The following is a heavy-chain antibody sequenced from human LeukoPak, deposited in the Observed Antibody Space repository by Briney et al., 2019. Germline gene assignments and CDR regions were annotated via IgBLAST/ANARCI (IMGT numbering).Heavy chain of an antibody. CDR3: ATAIMGARDY. D-gene: IGHD2-2*02. CDR2: IYHSGST. V-gene: IGHV4-34*01. J-gene: IGHJ4*02. CDR1: GGSFSGYY. Sequence: SETLSLTCAVYGGSFSGYYGTWIRQPPGKGLEWIGEIYHSGSTHYNPSLKSRVTMSIDTSKNQFSLNLTSVTAADTAVYYCATAIMGARDYWGQGTLVTVSS.